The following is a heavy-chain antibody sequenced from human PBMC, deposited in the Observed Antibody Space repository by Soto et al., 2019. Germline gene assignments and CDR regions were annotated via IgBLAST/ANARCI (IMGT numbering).Heavy chain of an antibody. D-gene: IGHD6-19*01. J-gene: IGHJ3*02. V-gene: IGHV3-23*01. CDR2: ISGSGGST. CDR1: GFTFSSYA. Sequence: LRLSCAASGFTFSSYAMSWVRQAPGKGLEWVSAISGSGGSTYYADSVKGRFTISRDNSKNTLYLQMNSLRAEDTAVYYCAKGLHSSGWFPDAFDIWGQGTMVTVSS. CDR3: AKGLHSSGWFPDAFDI.